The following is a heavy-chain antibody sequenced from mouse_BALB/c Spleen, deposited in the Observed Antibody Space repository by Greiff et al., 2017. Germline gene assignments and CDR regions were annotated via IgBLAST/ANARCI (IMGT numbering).Heavy chain of an antibody. CDR3: ARGGGNYPFDY. CDR1: GFTFSDYY. J-gene: IGHJ2*01. CDR2: ISDGGSYT. Sequence: EVQVVESGGGLVKPGGSLKLSCAASGFTFSDYYMYWVRQTPEKRLEWVATISDGGSYTYYPDSVKGRFTISRDNAKNNLYLQMSSLKFEDTAMYYCARGGGNYPFDYWGQGTTLTVSS. V-gene: IGHV5-4*02. D-gene: IGHD2-1*01.